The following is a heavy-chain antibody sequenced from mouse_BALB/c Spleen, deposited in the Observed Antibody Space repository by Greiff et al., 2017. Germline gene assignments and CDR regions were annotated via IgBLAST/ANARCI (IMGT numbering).Heavy chain of an antibody. CDR1: GYSITSGYY. CDR3: ARDDGRGDY. Sequence: VQLKESGPGLVKPSQSLSLTCSVTGYSITSGYYWNWIRQFPGNKLEWMGYISYDGSNNYNPSLKNRISITRDTSKNQFFLKLNSVTTEDTATYYCARDDGRGDYWGQGTSVTVSS. V-gene: IGHV3-6*02. CDR2: ISYDGSN. D-gene: IGHD1-2*01. J-gene: IGHJ4*01.